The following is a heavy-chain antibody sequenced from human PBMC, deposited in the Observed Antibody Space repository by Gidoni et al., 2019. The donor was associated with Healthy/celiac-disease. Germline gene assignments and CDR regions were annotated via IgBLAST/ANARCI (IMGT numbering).Heavy chain of an antibody. CDR2: INHSGST. V-gene: IGHV4-34*01. CDR1: GGSFSGYY. J-gene: IGHJ4*02. Sequence: QVQLQQWGAGLLKPSETLSLTCAVYGGSFSGYYWSWIRQPPGKGLEWIGEINHSGSTNYNPSLKSRVTISVDTSKNQFSLKLSSVTAADTAVYYCGVRAYYYGSGSPSRWGQGTLVTVSS. CDR3: GVRAYYYGSGSPSR. D-gene: IGHD3-10*01.